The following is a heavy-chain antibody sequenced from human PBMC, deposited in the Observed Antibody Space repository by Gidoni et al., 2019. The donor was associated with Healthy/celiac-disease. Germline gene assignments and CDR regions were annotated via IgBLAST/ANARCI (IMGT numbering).Heavy chain of an antibody. V-gene: IGHV3-21*01. CDR1: GLTFSSYS. CDR3: ARDPRGGSRYFDY. J-gene: IGHJ4*02. CDR2: SSSSSSYI. Sequence: EVQLVESGGGLVKPGGSLSLSCSASGLTFSSYSMNWVRQAPGKGLEWVSSSSSSSSYIYYADSVKGRFTISRDNAKNSLYLQMNSLRAEDTAVYYCARDPRGGSRYFDYWGQGTLVTVSS. D-gene: IGHD3-16*01.